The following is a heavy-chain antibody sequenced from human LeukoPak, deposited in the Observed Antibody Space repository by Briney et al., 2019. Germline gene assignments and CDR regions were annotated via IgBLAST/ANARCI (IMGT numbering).Heavy chain of an antibody. Sequence: SETLSLTCTVSGGSISSYYWSWIRQPPGKGLEWIGEINHSGSTNYNPSLKSRVTISVDTSKNQFSLKLSSVTAADTAVYYCARASTVTVDYWGQGTLVTVSS. CDR1: GGSISSYY. CDR3: ARASTVTVDY. D-gene: IGHD4-17*01. J-gene: IGHJ4*02. CDR2: INHSGST. V-gene: IGHV4-34*01.